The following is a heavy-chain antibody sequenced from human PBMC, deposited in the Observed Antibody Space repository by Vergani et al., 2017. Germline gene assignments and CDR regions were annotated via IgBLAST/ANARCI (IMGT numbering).Heavy chain of an antibody. Sequence: QVQLQQWGAGVVKPSGTLSLTCAVFGESFSSFYWSWIRQPPGKGLEWIGEINNDGDTNYNPSLESRVTVSRDTAKNQFSLNLMSVTAADTAMYYCAVRKRVNLVGGEIVTKRTFEYWGQGSLVTVSS. J-gene: IGHJ4*02. CDR2: INNDGDT. D-gene: IGHD3-10*01. CDR3: AVRKRVNLVGGEIVTKRTFEY. CDR1: GESFSSFY. V-gene: IGHV4-34*02.